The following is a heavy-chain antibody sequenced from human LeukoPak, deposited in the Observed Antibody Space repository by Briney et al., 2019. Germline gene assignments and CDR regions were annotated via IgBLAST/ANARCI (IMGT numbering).Heavy chain of an antibody. J-gene: IGHJ4*02. CDR2: VYVSGST. V-gene: IGHV4-61*10. Sequence: SETLSLTCTVSGGSISRDNYSWSWIRQPAGTGLEWIERVYVSGSTKYNPSRKSRVTISVDTSKKRFSLKLSSVTAADTAVYYCAREAYCGGDCYSGFDYWGQGTLVTVSS. CDR1: GGSISRDNYS. D-gene: IGHD2-21*02. CDR3: AREAYCGGDCYSGFDY.